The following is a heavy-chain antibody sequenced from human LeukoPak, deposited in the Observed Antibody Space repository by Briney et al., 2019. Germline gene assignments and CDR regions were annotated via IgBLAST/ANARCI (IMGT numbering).Heavy chain of an antibody. CDR2: INPNSGGT. D-gene: IGHD3-9*01. CDR3: ARSYYDILTGPYPFDY. V-gene: IGHV1-2*04. CDR1: GYTFTGYY. Sequence: ASVKVSCEASGYTFTGYYMHWVRQAPGQWLEWMGWINPNSGGTNYAQKFQGWVTMTRDTSISTAYMELSRLRSDDTAVYYCARSYYDILTGPYPFDYWGQGTLVTVSS. J-gene: IGHJ4*02.